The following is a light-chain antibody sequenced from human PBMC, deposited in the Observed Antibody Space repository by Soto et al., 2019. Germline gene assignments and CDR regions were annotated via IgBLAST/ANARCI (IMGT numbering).Light chain of an antibody. CDR3: ATWDDSLSGDV. J-gene: IGLJ1*01. V-gene: IGLV2-11*01. CDR1: SSDVGEYNY. CDR2: DVT. Sequence: QSVLTQPRSVSGSPGQSVTISCTGSSSDVGEYNYVSWYQHHPGKAPKLMLYDVTNRPSGVPVRFSGSKSGNTASLTISGLQAEDEADYYCATWDDSLSGDVFGTGTKLTVL.